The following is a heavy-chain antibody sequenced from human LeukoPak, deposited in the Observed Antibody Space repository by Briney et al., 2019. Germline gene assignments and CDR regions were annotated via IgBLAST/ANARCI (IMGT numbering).Heavy chain of an antibody. Sequence: GSSVKVSCKASGGTFSSYAISWVRQAPGQGLEWMGGIIPIFGTANYAQKFQGRVTITTDESTSTAYMELSSLRSEDTAVYYCARSDERIVVVPAAQSYYMDVWGKGTTVTVSS. J-gene: IGHJ6*03. CDR3: ARSDERIVVVPAAQSYYMDV. D-gene: IGHD2-2*01. CDR2: IIPIFGTA. V-gene: IGHV1-69*05. CDR1: GGTFSSYA.